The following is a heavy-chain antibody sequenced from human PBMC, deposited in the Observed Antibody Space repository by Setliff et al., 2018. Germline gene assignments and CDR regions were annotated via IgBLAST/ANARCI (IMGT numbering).Heavy chain of an antibody. J-gene: IGHJ4*02. CDR2: INPNSGGT. CDR3: ARTIVGGATRLDY. D-gene: IGHD1-26*01. V-gene: IGHV1-2*02. CDR1: GYTFTGYY. Sequence: ASVKVSCKASGYTFTGYYMHWVRQAPGQGLEWMGWINPNSGGTNYAQKFQGRVTMTRDTSISTAYMELNRLRSDDTAVYYCARTIVGGATRLDYWGLGTLGTVPQ.